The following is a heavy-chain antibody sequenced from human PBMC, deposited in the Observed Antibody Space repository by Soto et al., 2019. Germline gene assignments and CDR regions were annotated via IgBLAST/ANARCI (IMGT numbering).Heavy chain of an antibody. Sequence: QVQLVESGGGVVQPGRSLRLSCAASGFTFSSYAMHWVRQAPGKGLEWVAVISYDGSNKYYADSVKGRFTISRDNSKNTLYLQMNSLRAEDTAVYYCARDSVHNWNSHAFVIWGQGTMVTVSS. CDR3: ARDSVHNWNSHAFVI. CDR1: GFTFSSYA. CDR2: ISYDGSNK. J-gene: IGHJ3*02. V-gene: IGHV3-30-3*01. D-gene: IGHD1-7*01.